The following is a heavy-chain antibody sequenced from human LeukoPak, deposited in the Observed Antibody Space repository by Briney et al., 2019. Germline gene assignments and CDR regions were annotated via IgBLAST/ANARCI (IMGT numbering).Heavy chain of an antibody. J-gene: IGHJ4*02. D-gene: IGHD4-17*01. CDR2: IFYSGST. CDR3: ARGPVTYEDFFDF. CDR1: GGSISSSNHY. V-gene: IGHV4-39*07. Sequence: SETLSLTCTVSGGSISSSNHYWGWIRQPPGKGLEWVGYIFYSGSTYYNPSLKGRVTISVDTSKNHFSLRLSSVTAADTAVYYCARGPVTYEDFFDFWGQGTLVTVSS.